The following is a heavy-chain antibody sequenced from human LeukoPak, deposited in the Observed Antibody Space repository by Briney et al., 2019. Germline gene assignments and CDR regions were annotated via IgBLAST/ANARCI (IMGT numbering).Heavy chain of an antibody. Sequence: GSSVKVSCKATGYSFRNYYVHCVLQAPGQGLQWMGILNPIGGSTTYTHKFQARVTMTRDTYTSTVDVELSSRRSEDTVVYFCARDPRYDSSGYSLDYWGQGTLVTVSS. D-gene: IGHD3-22*01. CDR2: LNPIGGST. CDR3: ARDPRYDSSGYSLDY. J-gene: IGHJ4*02. CDR1: GYSFRNYY. V-gene: IGHV1-46*01.